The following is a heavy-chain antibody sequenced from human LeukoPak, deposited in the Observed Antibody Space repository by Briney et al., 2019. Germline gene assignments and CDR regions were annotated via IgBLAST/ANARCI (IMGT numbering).Heavy chain of an antibody. CDR3: AKPSYSSGWPEYFQH. V-gene: IGHV3-30*04. CDR2: ISYDGSNK. Sequence: AGGSLRLSCAASGFTFSSYAMHWVRQAPGKGLEWVAVISYDGSNKYYADSVKGRFTISRDNSKNTLYLQMNSLRAEDTAVYYCAKPSYSSGWPEYFQHWGQGTLVTVSS. CDR1: GFTFSSYA. D-gene: IGHD6-19*01. J-gene: IGHJ1*01.